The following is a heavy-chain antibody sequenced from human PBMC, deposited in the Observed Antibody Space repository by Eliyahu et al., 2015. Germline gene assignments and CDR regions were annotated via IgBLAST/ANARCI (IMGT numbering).Heavy chain of an antibody. J-gene: IGHJ4*02. CDR1: GFXFXTYW. D-gene: IGHD6-6*01. CDR3: AREYSSSSGRVFDF. CDR2: IKSDGSGT. V-gene: IGHV3-74*01. Sequence: EVQLVESGGGLVPSGGSLRLSCAASGFXFXTYWMHWVRQAPGKGLVWVSGIKSDGSGTNYADSVKGRFTISRDNAKNTLYLQMNSLRAEDTAVYYCAREYSSSSGRVFDFWGQGTLVTVSS.